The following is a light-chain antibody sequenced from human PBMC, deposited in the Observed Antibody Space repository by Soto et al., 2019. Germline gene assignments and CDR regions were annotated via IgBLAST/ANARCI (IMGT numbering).Light chain of an antibody. Sequence: IVLTQSPGPLSLSLGQRATLSCRASESISRDDLAWYQQRLGQAPRLLIYGASSGATGIPDRFSGSGSGTDFTLTISRLEPEDFAVYYCQQYDRSPRAFGQGTKVEIK. CDR2: GAS. J-gene: IGKJ1*01. CDR1: ESISRDD. V-gene: IGKV3-20*01. CDR3: QQYDRSPRA.